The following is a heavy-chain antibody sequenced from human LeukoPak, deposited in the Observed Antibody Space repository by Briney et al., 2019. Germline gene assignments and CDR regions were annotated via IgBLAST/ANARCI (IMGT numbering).Heavy chain of an antibody. Sequence: GGSLRLSCAASGFTFSSYVMSWVRQAPGKGLEWVSAISGSGGSTYYADSVKGRFTISRDNSKNTLYLQMNSLRAEDTAVYYCANQYPYYYDSSGYAYWGQGTLVTVSS. CDR1: GFTFSSYV. CDR2: ISGSGGST. J-gene: IGHJ4*02. V-gene: IGHV3-23*01. CDR3: ANQYPYYYDSSGYAY. D-gene: IGHD3-22*01.